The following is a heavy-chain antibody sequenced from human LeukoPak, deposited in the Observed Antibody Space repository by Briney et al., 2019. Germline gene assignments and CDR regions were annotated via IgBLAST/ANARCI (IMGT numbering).Heavy chain of an antibody. J-gene: IGHJ4*02. V-gene: IGHV3-23*01. CDR3: ARAPGYRGFLDY. Sequence: GGSLRLSCAVSGFTFSSYSVTWVRQAPGKGLEWVSAISGSGYSTYYADSVKGRFTISRDNAKNSLYLQMNSLRAEDTAVYYCARAPGYRGFLDYWGQGNLVTVSS. D-gene: IGHD5-18*01. CDR1: GFTFSSYS. CDR2: ISGSGYST.